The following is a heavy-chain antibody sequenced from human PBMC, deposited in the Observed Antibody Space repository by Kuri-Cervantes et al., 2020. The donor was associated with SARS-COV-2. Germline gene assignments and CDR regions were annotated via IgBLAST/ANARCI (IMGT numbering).Heavy chain of an antibody. CDR3: ARDRGYCSSTSCFFDY. CDR1: GITFSSYW. CDR2: IKDDGSEK. D-gene: IGHD2-2*01. Sequence: GESLKISCADSGITFSSYWMHWVRQAPGKGLEWVANIKDDGSEKYYVDSVKGRFTISRDNGKNSLYPQMNGLRAEDTAVYYCARDRGYCSSTSCFFDYWGQGTLVTVSS. J-gene: IGHJ4*02. V-gene: IGHV3-7*01.